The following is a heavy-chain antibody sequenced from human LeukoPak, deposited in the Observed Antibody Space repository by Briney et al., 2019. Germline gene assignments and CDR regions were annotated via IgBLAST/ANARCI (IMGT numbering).Heavy chain of an antibody. CDR3: ARDLGRWPHATFDI. CDR1: GFTFSSYG. D-gene: IGHD5-24*01. CDR2: ISYDGSNK. V-gene: IGHV3-30*03. Sequence: GRSLRLSCAASGFTFSSYGMHWVRQAPGKGLEWVAVISYDGSNKYYADSVKGRFTISRDNSKNTLYLQMNSLRAEDTAVYHCARDLGRWPHATFDIWGQGTMVTVSS. J-gene: IGHJ3*02.